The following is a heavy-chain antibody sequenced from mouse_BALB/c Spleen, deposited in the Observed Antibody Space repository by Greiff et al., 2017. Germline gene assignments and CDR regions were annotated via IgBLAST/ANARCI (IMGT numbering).Heavy chain of an antibody. J-gene: IGHJ2*01. CDR1: GFNIKDTY. CDR2: IDPANGNT. CDR3: SYGYLDY. Sequence: DVKLVESGAELVKPGASVKLSCTASGFNIKDTYMHWVKQRPEQGLEWIGRIDPANGNTKYDPKFQGKATITADTSSNTAYLQLSSLTSEDTAVYYCSYGYLDYWGQGTTLTVSS. D-gene: IGHD1-1*02. V-gene: IGHV14-3*02.